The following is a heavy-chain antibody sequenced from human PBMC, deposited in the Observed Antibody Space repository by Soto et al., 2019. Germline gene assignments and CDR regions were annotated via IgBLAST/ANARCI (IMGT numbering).Heavy chain of an antibody. Sequence: QLQLQESGPGLVKPAETLSLKCAVSGGSVSSGNYFWGWIRQPPGKGLEWSGNIYYNGDTYYSPSLNQLISMLVWTAQDQFPPRLSPGTAAEPVFYYWPLRLIGKWNQGHSFCFWGQGTLVTVSS. D-gene: IGHD1-20*01. V-gene: IGHV4-39*01. J-gene: IGHJ3*01. CDR3: PLRLIGKWNQGHSFCF. CDR2: IYYNGDT. CDR1: GGSVSSGNYF.